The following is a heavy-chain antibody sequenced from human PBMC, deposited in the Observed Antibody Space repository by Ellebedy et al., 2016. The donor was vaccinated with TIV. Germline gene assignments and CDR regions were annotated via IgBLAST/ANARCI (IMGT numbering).Heavy chain of an antibody. CDR1: AFTFNNDW. D-gene: IGHD4-17*01. CDR3: ARDPFNGALDY. Sequence: GGSLRLSXLATAFTFNNDWMAWARQVPGKGLEWVALINPDGSQREYVDSVKGRFTISRDNAQNSLYLQMNSLRAEDTALYYCARDPFNGALDYWGQGTLVTVSS. V-gene: IGHV3-7*01. CDR2: INPDGSQR. J-gene: IGHJ4*02.